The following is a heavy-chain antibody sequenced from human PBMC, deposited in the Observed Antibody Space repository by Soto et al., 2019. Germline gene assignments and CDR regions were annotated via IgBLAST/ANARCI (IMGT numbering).Heavy chain of an antibody. CDR1: GFTFSHHG. Sequence: QVQLVESGGGVVQPGKSLRLSCAASGFTFSHHGIHWVRQAPGKGLEWVAVIWYDGSLKYYADSVQGRFIVSRVNSKNTVYLQRNSLRVKDTAVYYCAKWDLDWWGQGTLVSVSS. J-gene: IGHJ4*02. CDR2: IWYDGSLK. V-gene: IGHV3-33*06. D-gene: IGHD1-26*01. CDR3: AKWDLDW.